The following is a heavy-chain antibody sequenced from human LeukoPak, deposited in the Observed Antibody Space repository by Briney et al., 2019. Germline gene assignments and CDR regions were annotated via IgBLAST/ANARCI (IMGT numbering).Heavy chain of an antibody. Sequence: GGSLRLSCAASGFTFSSYWMHWVRQAPGKGLVWVSRINSDGSSTSYADSVKGRFTISRDNAKNTLYLQMNSLRAEDMALYYCAKDRASWFGEFQGFVFEYWGQGTLVTVSS. J-gene: IGHJ4*02. CDR1: GFTFSSYW. CDR2: INSDGSST. V-gene: IGHV3-74*01. D-gene: IGHD3-10*01. CDR3: AKDRASWFGEFQGFVFEY.